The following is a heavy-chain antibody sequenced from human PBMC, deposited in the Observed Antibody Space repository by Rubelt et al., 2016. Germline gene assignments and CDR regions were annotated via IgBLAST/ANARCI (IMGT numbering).Heavy chain of an antibody. CDR1: GYTFTSYG. V-gene: IGHV1-18*01. CDR3: ARGARRYSMDPRNAFDI. D-gene: IGHD4-11*01. J-gene: IGHJ3*02. Sequence: QVQLVQSGAEVKKPGASVKVSCKASGYTFTSYGISWVRPAPGQGLEWMGWISAYNGNTNYAQTLQGRVTMTTDTSTSTAYMELRSLRSDDTAVYYCARGARRYSMDPRNAFDIWGQGTMVTVSS. CDR2: ISAYNGNT.